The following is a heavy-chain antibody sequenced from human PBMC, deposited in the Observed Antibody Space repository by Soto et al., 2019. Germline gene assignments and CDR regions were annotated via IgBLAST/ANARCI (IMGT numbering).Heavy chain of an antibody. CDR3: ARDPRAGGSGWFDP. J-gene: IGHJ5*02. Sequence: PGGSLRLSCTGSGFTFVDYGLSWFRQAPGKGLEWVGFIRSKAYGGTTEYAASVKGRFTISRDESKSIAYLQMNSLKTEDTAVYHCARDPRAGGSGWFDPWGQGTLVTVSS. CDR1: GFTFVDYG. V-gene: IGHV3-49*03. CDR2: IRSKAYGGTT. D-gene: IGHD2-15*01.